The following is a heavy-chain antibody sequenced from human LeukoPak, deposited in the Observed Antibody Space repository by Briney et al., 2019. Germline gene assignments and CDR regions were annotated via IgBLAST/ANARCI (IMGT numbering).Heavy chain of an antibody. CDR2: GDYSGGT. CDR3: AGERGEEYSSGWYKRNYFDN. J-gene: IGHJ4*02. D-gene: IGHD6-19*01. Sequence: SQTLSLTCTVSGGSISSGDYYWTWIRQPPGKGLEWIASGDYSGGTYYNPSLESRVAISADMSKNQFSLKLTSVTGADTAVYYCAGERGEEYSSGWYKRNYFDNWGQGIRVTVSS. V-gene: IGHV4-39*07. CDR1: GGSISSGDYY.